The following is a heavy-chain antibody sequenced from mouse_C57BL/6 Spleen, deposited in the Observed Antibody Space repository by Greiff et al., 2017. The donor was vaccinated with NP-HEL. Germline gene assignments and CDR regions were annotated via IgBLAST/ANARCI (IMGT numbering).Heavy chain of an antibody. CDR2: INPNYGTT. CDR3: ARWSTTVVARVSYWYFDV. J-gene: IGHJ1*03. Sequence: EVQLQQSGPELVKPGASVKISCKASGYSFTDYNMNWVKQSNGKSLEWIGVINPNYGTTSYNQKFKGKATLTVDQSSSTAYMQLNSLTSEDSAVYYCARWSTTVVARVSYWYFDVWGTGTTVTVSS. D-gene: IGHD1-1*01. CDR1: GYSFTDYN. V-gene: IGHV1-39*01.